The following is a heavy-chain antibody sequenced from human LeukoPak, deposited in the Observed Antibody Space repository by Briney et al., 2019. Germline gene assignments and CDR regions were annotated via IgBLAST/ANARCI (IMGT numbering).Heavy chain of an antibody. Sequence: SGGPLSPPGEAPGLPSSDSYMSWFRKPPGKGLEWVSYISSSGSTIYYADSVKGRFTISRDNAKNSLYLQMNSLRAEDTAVYYCARASYGDTQTAYDYWGQGTLVTVSS. D-gene: IGHD4-17*01. CDR3: ARASYGDTQTAYDY. V-gene: IGHV3-11*01. CDR1: GLPSSDSY. J-gene: IGHJ4*02. CDR2: ISSSGSTI.